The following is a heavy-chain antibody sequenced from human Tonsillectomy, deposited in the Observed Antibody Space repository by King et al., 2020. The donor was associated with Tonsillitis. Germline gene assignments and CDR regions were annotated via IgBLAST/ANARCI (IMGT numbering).Heavy chain of an antibody. V-gene: IGHV4-38-2*01. J-gene: IGHJ4*02. CDR1: GYSISSGYY. CDR3: ARGPPPLDYYDSSGYKREDY. Sequence: VQLQESGPGLVKPSETLSLTCAVSGYSISSGYYWGWIRQPPGKGLEWIGSIYHSGSTYYNPSLKSRVTISVDTSKNQFSLKLSSGTAADTAVYYCARGPPPLDYYDSSGYKREDYWGQGTLVTVSS. CDR2: IYHSGST. D-gene: IGHD3-22*01.